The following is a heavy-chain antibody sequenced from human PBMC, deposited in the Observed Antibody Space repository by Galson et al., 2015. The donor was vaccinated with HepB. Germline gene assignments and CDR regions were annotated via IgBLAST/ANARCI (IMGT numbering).Heavy chain of an antibody. Sequence: SLRLSCAASGFTFSSYWMSWVRQAPGKGLEWVANIKQDGSEKYYVDSVKGRFTISRDNSKNTLYLQMNSLRAEGTAVYYCAKGSRAAAGLFDYWGQGTLVTVSS. CDR1: GFTFSSYW. CDR3: AKGSRAAAGLFDY. J-gene: IGHJ4*02. CDR2: IKQDGSEK. D-gene: IGHD6-13*01. V-gene: IGHV3-7*03.